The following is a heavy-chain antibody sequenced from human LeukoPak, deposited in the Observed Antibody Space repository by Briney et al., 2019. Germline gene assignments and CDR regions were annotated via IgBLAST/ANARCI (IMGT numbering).Heavy chain of an antibody. V-gene: IGHV1-46*01. CDR3: ARGRSIAVAGGYFDY. Sequence: GASVTVSCKASGYTFTSYYMHWVRQAPGQGLEWMGLINPSGGSTSYAQKLQGRVTITRDTSTSTVYMELSSLRSEDTAVYYCARGRSIAVAGGYFDYWGQGTLVTVSS. CDR2: INPSGGST. CDR1: GYTFTSYY. J-gene: IGHJ4*02. D-gene: IGHD6-19*01.